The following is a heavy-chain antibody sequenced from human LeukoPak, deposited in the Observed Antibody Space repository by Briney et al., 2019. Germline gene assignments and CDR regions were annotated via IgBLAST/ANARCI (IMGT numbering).Heavy chain of an antibody. D-gene: IGHD3-22*01. J-gene: IGHJ3*02. Sequence: ASVKVSCKASGYTFTSYYMHWVRQAPGQGLECVGIINPSGGSTSYAQKFQGRVTMTRDTSTSTVYMELSSLRSDDTAVYYCARDSHYYDSSGYYYVYAFDIWGQGTMVTVSS. V-gene: IGHV1-46*01. CDR1: GYTFTSYY. CDR2: INPSGGST. CDR3: ARDSHYYDSSGYYYVYAFDI.